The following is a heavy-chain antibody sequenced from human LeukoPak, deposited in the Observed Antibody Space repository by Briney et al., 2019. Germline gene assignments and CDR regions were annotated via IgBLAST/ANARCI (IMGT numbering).Heavy chain of an antibody. CDR2: IYPGDSGP. V-gene: IGHV5-51*01. J-gene: IGHJ3*01. D-gene: IGHD1-26*01. CDR1: GYCFTSYC. Sequence: GKSLKISCKVSGYCFTSYCIGWARQMPGKGLEWMGTIYPGDSGPTYTQSFHGEVSLSVDRSINSAYLQWSSLQASDTAMYYCGMSGDRVPLQDDLFDVWGKGTMVSVST. CDR3: GMSGDRVPLQDDLFDV.